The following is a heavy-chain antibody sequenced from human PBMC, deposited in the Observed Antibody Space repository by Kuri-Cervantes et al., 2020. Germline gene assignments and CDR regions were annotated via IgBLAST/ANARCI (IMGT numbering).Heavy chain of an antibody. D-gene: IGHD5-24*01. CDR3: ARTGGDGYTSDEAFDI. CDR2: INPNSGGT. CDR1: GYTFTDYY. V-gene: IGHV1-2*02. J-gene: IGHJ3*02. Sequence: ASVKVSCKASGYTFTDYYMHWVRQAPGQGLEWMGWINPNSGGTNYAQKFQGRVTMTRDTSMSTAYMELSSLRSEDTAVYYCARTGGDGYTSDEAFDIWGQGTMVTVSS.